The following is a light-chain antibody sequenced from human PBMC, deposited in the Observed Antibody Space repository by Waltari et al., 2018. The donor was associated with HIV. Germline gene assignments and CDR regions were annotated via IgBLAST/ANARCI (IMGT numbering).Light chain of an antibody. V-gene: IGLV3-25*03. CDR2: KDS. CDR3: QSVDISGSIRV. J-gene: IGLJ3*02. Sequence: SYELTQPPSVSLSPGQTARITCSGDALPKQYASWYQQKPGQAPVLVIYKDSERPSGSPERFSGSSSGTIVTLTITGVQAEDEADYHCQSVDISGSIRVFGGGTKLTVL. CDR1: ALPKQY.